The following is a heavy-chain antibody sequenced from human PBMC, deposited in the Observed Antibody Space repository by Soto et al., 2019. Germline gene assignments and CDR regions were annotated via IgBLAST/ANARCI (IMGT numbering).Heavy chain of an antibody. CDR3: ARGFGTVWGSYRNFDY. CDR1: GGTFSSYA. J-gene: IGHJ4*02. V-gene: IGHV1-69*01. D-gene: IGHD3-16*02. CDR2: TIPIFGTA. Sequence: QVQLVQSGAEVKKPGSSVKVSCKASGGTFSSYAISWVRQAPGQGLEWMGGTIPIFGTANYAQKFQGRVTITADESTSTAYMELSSLRSEDTAVYSCARGFGTVWGSYRNFDYWGQGTLVTVSS.